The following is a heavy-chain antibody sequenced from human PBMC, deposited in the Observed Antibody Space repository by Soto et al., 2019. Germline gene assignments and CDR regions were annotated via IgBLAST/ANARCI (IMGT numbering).Heavy chain of an antibody. V-gene: IGHV3-30*03. CDR2: IYYDGSKK. Sequence: QVQLVESGGGVVQPGRSLRLSCAASGFTFSNYAMHWVRQAPGRGLEWVAVIYYDGSKKFYADSVTGRFTISRDNFSNTLYLEMDSLRAEDTAVYYCVGDCIQFEEADAVDIWGQGTMVSVSS. CDR1: GFTFSNYA. D-gene: IGHD2-15*01. CDR3: VGDCIQFEEADAVDI. J-gene: IGHJ3*02.